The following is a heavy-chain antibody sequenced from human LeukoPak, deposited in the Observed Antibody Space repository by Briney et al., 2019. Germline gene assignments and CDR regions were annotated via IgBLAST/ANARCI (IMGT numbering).Heavy chain of an antibody. D-gene: IGHD3-16*02. CDR2: INANKRKT. CDR3: SRDSTFGAVVDFNF. V-gene: IGHV1-18*03. J-gene: IGHJ4*02. Sequence: ASVTESCKANGYNFTTFITPWLRPAPGQDLEGMGWINANKRKTHYAQKFHDRVPMTTGASTNTAYVELRGLKSDDMALYYCSRDSTFGAVVDFNFWGQGTLVPVSS. CDR1: GYNFTTFI.